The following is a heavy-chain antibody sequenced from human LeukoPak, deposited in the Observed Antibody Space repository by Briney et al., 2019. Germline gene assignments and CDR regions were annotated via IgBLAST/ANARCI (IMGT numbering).Heavy chain of an antibody. J-gene: IGHJ1*01. V-gene: IGHV4-39*06. D-gene: IGHD3-22*01. CDR1: GGSISRSGYY. CDR3: AREWGKDYYDSSGYYHTGYFQH. Sequence: SETLSLTCTVSGGSISRSGYYWGWIRQPPGKGLEWIGSIYYSGSTYYNPSLKSRVTISVDTSKNQFPLKLSSVTAADTAVYYCAREWGKDYYDSSGYYHTGYFQHWGQGTLVTVSS. CDR2: IYYSGST.